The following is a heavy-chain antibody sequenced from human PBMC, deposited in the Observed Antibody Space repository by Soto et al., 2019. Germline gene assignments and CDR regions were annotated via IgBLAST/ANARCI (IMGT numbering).Heavy chain of an antibody. Sequence: QVRMKESGPGLVKPSETLSLTCTVSGGSVRSPSHYWSWIRQPPGKGLEWIGNIYYIRTTDYNPSPPNPVTLLLGPAENQFSPKMRSVTVADTAVYYLARNASGRGGVGSWGQGTLVTVSS. CDR3: ARNASGRGGVGS. J-gene: IGHJ5*02. CDR1: GGSVRSPSHY. CDR2: IYYIRTT. V-gene: IGHV4-61*01. D-gene: IGHD3-10*01.